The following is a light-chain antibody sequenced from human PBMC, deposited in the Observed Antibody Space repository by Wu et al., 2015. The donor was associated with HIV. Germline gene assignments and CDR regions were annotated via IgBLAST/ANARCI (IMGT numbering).Light chain of an antibody. J-gene: IGKJ1*01. CDR3: QQYGTSPWT. Sequence: EIVLTQSPDTLSLSPGEGATLSCRASQSVFGNYLAWYQQKPGQAPRLLIFGASRRATGIPERLSGGGSGTDFTLTISSLEPEDFAVYYCQQYGTSPWTFGQGTRVEIK. CDR2: GAS. V-gene: IGKV3-20*01. CDR1: QSVFGNY.